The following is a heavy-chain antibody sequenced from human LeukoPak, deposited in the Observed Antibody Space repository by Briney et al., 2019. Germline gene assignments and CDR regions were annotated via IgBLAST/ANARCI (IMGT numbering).Heavy chain of an antibody. Sequence: SQTLSLTCAVSGDSVSSNSAAWNWIRQSPSRGLEWLGRTYYRSKWYNDYAVSVKSRITINADTTKNQFSLQLNAVTPEDSAVYYCARDRLHYGEYEKTFDYWGQGTLVTVSS. CDR1: GDSVSSNSAA. V-gene: IGHV6-1*01. CDR3: ARDRLHYGEYEKTFDY. J-gene: IGHJ4*02. CDR2: TYYRSKWYN. D-gene: IGHD4-17*01.